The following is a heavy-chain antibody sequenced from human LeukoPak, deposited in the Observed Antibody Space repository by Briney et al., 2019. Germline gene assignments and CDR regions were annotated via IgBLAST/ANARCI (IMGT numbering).Heavy chain of an antibody. CDR2: INHSGST. CDR3: ARRKPGIASPTPFGY. V-gene: IGHV4-34*01. CDR1: GGSFSGYY. J-gene: IGHJ4*02. Sequence: SETLSLTCAVYGGSFSGYYWSWIRQPPGKGLEWIGEINHSGSTNYNPSLKSRVTISVDTSKNQFSLKLSSVTAADTAVYYCARRKPGIASPTPFGYWGQGTLVTVSS. D-gene: IGHD6-13*01.